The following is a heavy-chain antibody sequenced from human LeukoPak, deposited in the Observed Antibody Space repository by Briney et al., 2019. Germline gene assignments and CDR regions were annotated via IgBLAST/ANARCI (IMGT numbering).Heavy chain of an antibody. J-gene: IGHJ4*02. CDR1: GFTFSSYG. V-gene: IGHV3-30*02. Sequence: GGSLRLSCAASGFTFSSYGMHWVRQAPGKGLEWVAFIRHDGSNKYYVDSVKGQFTISRDNSKNTLYLQMNSLRAEDTAVYYCAKGGTKGYSSVSGFDYWGQGTLVTVSS. D-gene: IGHD6-25*01. CDR3: AKGGTKGYSSVSGFDY. CDR2: IRHDGSNK.